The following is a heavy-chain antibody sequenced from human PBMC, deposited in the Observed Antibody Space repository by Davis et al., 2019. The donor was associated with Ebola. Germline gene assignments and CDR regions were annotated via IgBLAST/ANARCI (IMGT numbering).Heavy chain of an antibody. J-gene: IGHJ6*02. CDR2: SNSDGSST. CDR1: GFTFSSYW. Sequence: PGGSLRLSCAASGFTFSSYWMHWVRQAPGKGLVWVSRSNSDGSSTSYADSVKGRFTISRDNSKNTLSLQMNNLRAEDSAVYYCAKQYCIDEICYQFRYYYGMDVWGQGTTVTVSS. V-gene: IGHV3-74*01. D-gene: IGHD2-8*01. CDR3: AKQYCIDEICYQFRYYYGMDV.